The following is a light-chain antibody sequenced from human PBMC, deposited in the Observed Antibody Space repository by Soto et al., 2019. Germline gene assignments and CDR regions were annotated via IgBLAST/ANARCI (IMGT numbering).Light chain of an antibody. CDR3: CSYAGSIVYV. CDR1: SSDVGSYNL. J-gene: IGLJ1*01. CDR2: EGS. Sequence: QSALTQPASVSGSPGQAITISCTGTSSDVGSYNLVSWYQQHPGKAPKLMIYEGSKRPSGVSNRFSGSKSGNTASLTISGLQAEDEADYYCCSYAGSIVYVFGTGTKV. V-gene: IGLV2-23*01.